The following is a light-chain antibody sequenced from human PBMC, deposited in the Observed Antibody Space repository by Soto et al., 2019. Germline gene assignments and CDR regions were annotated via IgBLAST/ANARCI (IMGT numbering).Light chain of an antibody. CDR2: GNS. J-gene: IGLJ2*01. V-gene: IGLV1-40*01. Sequence: QSVLTQPPSVSGAPGQRVTISCTGSNSNIRAGYDVYWYQQLPGTAPKLLIYGNSNRPSGVPDRFSGSKSGTSASLAITGLQAEDEADYYCQSYDSSLSVVIFGGGTKLTVL. CDR3: QSYDSSLSVVI. CDR1: NSNIRAGYD.